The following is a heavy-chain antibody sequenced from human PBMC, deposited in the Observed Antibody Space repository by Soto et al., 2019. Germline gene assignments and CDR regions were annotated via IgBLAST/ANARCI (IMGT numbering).Heavy chain of an antibody. CDR2: IYHGGST. CDR3: ARALWGPAGHINWFDP. D-gene: IGHD2-2*01. J-gene: IGHJ5*02. Sequence: SETLSLTCTVSGGSISSSNWWNWVRQPPGKGMEWIGEIYHGGSTNYNPSLKSRVTISVDKSKNQFSLKLTSVTAADTAVYYCARALWGPAGHINWFDPWGQGTLVTVS. CDR1: GGSISSSNW. V-gene: IGHV4-4*02.